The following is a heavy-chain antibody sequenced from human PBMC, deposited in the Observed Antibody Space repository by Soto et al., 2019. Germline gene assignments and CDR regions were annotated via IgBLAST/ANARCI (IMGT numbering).Heavy chain of an antibody. CDR3: ARDFSYYYYYYMDV. V-gene: IGHV4-34*01. CDR2: INHSGST. Sequence: SETLSLTCAVYGGSFSGYYWSWIRQPPGKGLEWIGEINHSGSTNYNPSLKSRVTISVDTSKNQFSLKLSSVTAADTAVYYCARDFSYYYYYYMDVWGKGTTVTVSS. J-gene: IGHJ6*03. CDR1: GGSFSGYY.